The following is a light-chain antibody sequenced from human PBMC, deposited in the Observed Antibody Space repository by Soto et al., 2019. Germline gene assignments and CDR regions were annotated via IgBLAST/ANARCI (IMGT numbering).Light chain of an antibody. Sequence: EIVMTPSPATLSVSPGERATLSCRASQSVSSNLAWYQQKPGQAPRLLIYGASTRATGIPARFSGSGAGTEFTLTISSLQSEDFAGYYCQQDNSCPPLTLGGGTKVEIK. CDR2: GAS. V-gene: IGKV3D-15*01. CDR1: QSVSSN. CDR3: QQDNSCPPLT. J-gene: IGKJ4*01.